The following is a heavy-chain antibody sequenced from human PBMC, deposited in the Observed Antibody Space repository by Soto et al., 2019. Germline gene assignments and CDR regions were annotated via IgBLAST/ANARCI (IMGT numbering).Heavy chain of an antibody. J-gene: IGHJ6*03. CDR2: IKQDGSEK. D-gene: IGHD6-13*01. CDR3: ARCIAGSSWPDPYYYYYMDV. Sequence: PGGSLRLSCAASGFTFSSYWMSWVRQAPGKGLEWVANIKQDGSEKYYVDSVKGRFTISRDNAKNSLYLQMNSLRAEDTAVYYCARCIAGSSWPDPYYYYYMDVWGKGTTVTVSS. CDR1: GFTFSSYW. V-gene: IGHV3-7*01.